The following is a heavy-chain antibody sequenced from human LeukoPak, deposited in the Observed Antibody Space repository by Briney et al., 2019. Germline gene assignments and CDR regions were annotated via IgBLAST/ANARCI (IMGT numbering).Heavy chain of an antibody. CDR1: GFSFSSYG. Sequence: PGGSLRLSCAASGFSFSSYGMNWVRQAPGKGLEWVSYIGSGSSNTIYYADSVKGRFTISRDNAKNTLYLQMNSLRAEDTAVYYCEGVGYRGLVDYWGQGTLVTVSS. J-gene: IGHJ4*02. V-gene: IGHV3-48*01. CDR2: IGSGSSNTI. D-gene: IGHD2-8*01. CDR3: EGVGYRGLVDY.